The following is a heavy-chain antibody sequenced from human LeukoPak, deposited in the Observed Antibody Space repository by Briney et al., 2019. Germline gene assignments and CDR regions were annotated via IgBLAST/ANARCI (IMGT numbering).Heavy chain of an antibody. CDR3: ARDLRRSYYDFWSGYYGIVGLDP. CDR1: GGSISSHY. Sequence: SETLSLTCTVSGGSISSHYWSWIRQPPGKGLEWIGYIYYSGSTNYNPSLKSRVTISVDTSKKQFFLKLSSVTAADTAVYYCARDLRRSYYDFWSGYYGIVGLDPWGQGTLVTVSS. CDR2: IYYSGST. D-gene: IGHD3-3*01. V-gene: IGHV4-59*11. J-gene: IGHJ5*02.